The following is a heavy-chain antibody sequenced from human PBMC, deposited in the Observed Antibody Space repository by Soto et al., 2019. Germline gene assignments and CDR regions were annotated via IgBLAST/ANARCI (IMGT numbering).Heavy chain of an antibody. CDR2: ISSSGGTI. V-gene: IGHV3-48*03. D-gene: IGHD3-10*01. J-gene: IGHJ4*01. Sequence: ETQLVASGGGSVQPGGSLRLSCAASGFTFSSYEMNWVRQAPGKGLEWVSYISSSGGTIFYADSVKGRFTISRDNARNALSLQMNSLRAEDTAVYYCARGLRGELSPGGIDQFDHWGHGTLVTVSS. CDR1: GFTFSSYE. CDR3: ARGLRGELSPGGIDQFDH.